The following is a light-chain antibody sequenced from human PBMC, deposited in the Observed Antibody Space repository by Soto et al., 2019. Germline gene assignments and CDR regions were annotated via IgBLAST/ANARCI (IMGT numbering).Light chain of an antibody. CDR2: RAS. CDR1: HYVYSN. Sequence: EIVMTQSTATLSVSPVERATLSCTASHYVYSNVAWFQQRPGQAPRLLIYRASTRATGTPARFSGSGSGTEFTLTITSLLSEDFALYYCQQYHNLWTFGQGTKVDIK. CDR3: QQYHNLWT. V-gene: IGKV3-15*01. J-gene: IGKJ1*01.